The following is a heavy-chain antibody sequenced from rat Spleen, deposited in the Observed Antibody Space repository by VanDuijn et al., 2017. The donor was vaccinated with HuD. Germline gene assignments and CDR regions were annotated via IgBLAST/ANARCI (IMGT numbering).Heavy chain of an antibody. CDR2: ISYDGSST. V-gene: IGHV5-7*01. D-gene: IGHD4-3*01. Sequence: EVQLVESGGGLVQPGRSLELSCVASGFTFNNYWMTWIRQAPKKGLEWVATISYDGSSTYYRDSVKGRFTISRDNAKSTLYLQMDSLRSEDTATYYCARDGGKNSVFDYWGQGVMVTVSS. CDR3: ARDGGKNSVFDY. CDR1: GFTFNNYW. J-gene: IGHJ2*01.